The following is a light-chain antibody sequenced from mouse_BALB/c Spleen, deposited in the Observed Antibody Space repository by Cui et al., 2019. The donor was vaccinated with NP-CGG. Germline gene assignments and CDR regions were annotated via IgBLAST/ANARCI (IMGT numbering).Light chain of an antibody. V-gene: IGLV1*01. J-gene: IGLJ1*01. CDR2: GTN. Sequence: QAVVTQESALTTSPGETVTLTCRSSIGAVITSNYANWVQEKPDHLFTGLIGGTNNRAPGVPARFSGSLIGDKAALTITWAQTEDEAIYFCALWYSNHWVFGGGTKLTVL. CDR1: IGAVITSNY. CDR3: ALWYSNHWV.